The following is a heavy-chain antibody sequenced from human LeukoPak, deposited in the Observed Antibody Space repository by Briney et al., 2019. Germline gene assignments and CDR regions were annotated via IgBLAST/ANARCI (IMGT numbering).Heavy chain of an antibody. Sequence: QPGRSLRLSCAASGFTFSSYAMHWVRQAPGKGLEWVAVISYDGSNKYYADSVKGRFTISRDNSKNTLYLQMNSLRAEDTAVYYCARLKGGGYYDFWSGPYYFDYWGQGTLVTVSS. CDR3: ARLKGGGYYDFWSGPYYFDY. CDR1: GFTFSSYA. CDR2: ISYDGSNK. D-gene: IGHD3-3*01. V-gene: IGHV3-30-3*01. J-gene: IGHJ4*02.